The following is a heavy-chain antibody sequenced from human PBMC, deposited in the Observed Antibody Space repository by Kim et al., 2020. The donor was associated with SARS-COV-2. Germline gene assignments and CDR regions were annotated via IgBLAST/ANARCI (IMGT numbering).Heavy chain of an antibody. CDR3: ARTYYYESSGYYYGY. Sequence: GESLKISCKGSGYSFTSYWIAWVRQMPGKGLEWMGIIYPGDSNTRYSPSFQGQVTMSADKSISTAYLQWSSLKASDTAMYYCARTYYYESSGYYYGYWGQGTLVTVSS. CDR2: IYPGDSNT. D-gene: IGHD3-22*01. CDR1: GYSFTSYW. J-gene: IGHJ4*02. V-gene: IGHV5-51*01.